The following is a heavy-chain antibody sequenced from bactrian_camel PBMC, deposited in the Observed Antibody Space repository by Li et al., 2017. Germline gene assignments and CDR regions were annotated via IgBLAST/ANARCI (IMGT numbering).Heavy chain of an antibody. D-gene: IGHD5*01. CDR1: GFIFRNYY. J-gene: IGHJ4*01. CDR3: AKFVPFGGWGPTGFAD. V-gene: IGHV3S40*01. Sequence: DVQLVESGGGLEQPGGSLRLSCASSGFIFRNYYMSWVRQAPGKGLEWVSTINHDGDTAYYGDSVKGRFTLSRDNDKNTLYLQLNSLKTEDTAMYYCAKFVPFGGWGPTGFADWGQGTQVTVS. CDR2: INHDGDTA.